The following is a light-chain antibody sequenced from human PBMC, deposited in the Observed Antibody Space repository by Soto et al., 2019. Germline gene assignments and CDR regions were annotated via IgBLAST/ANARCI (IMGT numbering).Light chain of an antibody. J-gene: IGKJ1*01. CDR3: QQYDRLPWT. V-gene: IGKV1-33*01. CDR1: QDVSHF. Sequence: DIQMTQSPSSLSASIGDRVTITCQASQDVSHFLNWFQQRTGKAPKLLIYYASTLERGVPSRFSGRGSGSRFTFTITSLQHEDIATYYCQQYDRLPWTFGQGTKVEMK. CDR2: YAS.